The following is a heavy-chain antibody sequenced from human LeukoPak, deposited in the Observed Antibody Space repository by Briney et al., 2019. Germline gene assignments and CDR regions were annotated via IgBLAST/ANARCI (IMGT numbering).Heavy chain of an antibody. CDR3: ARANVMGDILTGTPMDV. CDR2: ISSKGGST. V-gene: IGHV3-64*01. J-gene: IGHJ6*03. Sequence: GGSLRLSCAASGFTFSSYAMHWVRQAPGKGLEYVSAISSKGGSTYYGNSVKGRFTSSRDNSKNTLNLQMGSLRTEDMAVYYCARANVMGDILTGTPMDVWGKGTTVTVSS. D-gene: IGHD3-9*01. CDR1: GFTFSSYA.